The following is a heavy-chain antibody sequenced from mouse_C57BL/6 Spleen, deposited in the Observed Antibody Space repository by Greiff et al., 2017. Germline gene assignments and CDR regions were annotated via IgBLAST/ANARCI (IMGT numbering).Heavy chain of an antibody. V-gene: IGHV5-9-1*02. Sequence: EVKLQESGEGLVKPGGSLKLSCAASGFTFSSYAMSWVRQTPEKRLEWVAYISSGGDYIYYADTVKGRFTISRDNARNTLYLQMSSLKSEDTAMYYCTRGQAYGDYAMDYWGQGTSVTVSS. CDR2: ISSGGDYI. CDR1: GFTFSSYA. D-gene: IGHD3-2*02. J-gene: IGHJ4*01. CDR3: TRGQAYGDYAMDY.